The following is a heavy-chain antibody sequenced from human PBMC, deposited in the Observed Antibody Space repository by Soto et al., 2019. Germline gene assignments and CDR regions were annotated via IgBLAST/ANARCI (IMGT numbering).Heavy chain of an antibody. D-gene: IGHD5-12*01. J-gene: IGHJ4*02. Sequence: ASVKVSCKASGYTFTSYAMHWVRQAPGQRLEWMGWINAGNGNTKYSQKFQGRVTITRDTSASTAYMELSSLRSEDTALYYFARDQNIVATINYFDYWGQGTLVTVSS. CDR3: ARDQNIVATINYFDY. CDR1: GYTFTSYA. V-gene: IGHV1-3*01. CDR2: INAGNGNT.